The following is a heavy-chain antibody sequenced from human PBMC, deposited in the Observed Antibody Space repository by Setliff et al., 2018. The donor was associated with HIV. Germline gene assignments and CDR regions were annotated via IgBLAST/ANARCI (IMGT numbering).Heavy chain of an antibody. V-gene: IGHV4-59*01. J-gene: IGHJ4*02. Sequence: PSETLSLTCRVSSGSIRGYYWSWVRQPPGRGLEWIGYVSYSGSTSYNPSLNSPVPMSVDTSRDQFSLKLSSVTAADTAVYYCARTRGRAPVSYYFDNWGQGRLVTVSS. D-gene: IGHD2-2*01. CDR1: SGSIRGYY. CDR3: ARTRGRAPVSYYFDN. CDR2: VSYSGST.